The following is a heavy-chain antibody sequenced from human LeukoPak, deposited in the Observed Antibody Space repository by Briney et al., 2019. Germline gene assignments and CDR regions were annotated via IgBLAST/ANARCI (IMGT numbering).Heavy chain of an antibody. CDR1: GFSFSSYW. CDR2: IKQDGSEK. D-gene: IGHD1-26*01. CDR3: TNSGSLDY. J-gene: IGHJ4*02. Sequence: GGSLRLSCAASGFSFSSYWLSWVRQAPGKGLEWVANIKQDGSEKYYVDSVKGRFTISRDNAKNSLYLQMHSLRAEDTAVYYCTNSGSLDYWGQGTLVTVSS. V-gene: IGHV3-7*01.